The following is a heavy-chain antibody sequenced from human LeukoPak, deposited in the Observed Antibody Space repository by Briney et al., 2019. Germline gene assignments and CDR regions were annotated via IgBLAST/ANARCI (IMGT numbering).Heavy chain of an antibody. CDR1: GYTFTSYD. V-gene: IGHV1-8*01. CDR2: MNPNSGNT. J-gene: IGHJ3*01. Sequence: ASVKVSCKASGYTFTSYDINWVRQATGQGLEWMGWMNPNSGNTGYAQKFQGRVTMTRNTSISTAYMELSSLRSEDTAVYYCASGVLRFLEWSDAFDVWGQGTMVTVSS. D-gene: IGHD3-3*01. CDR3: ASGVLRFLEWSDAFDV.